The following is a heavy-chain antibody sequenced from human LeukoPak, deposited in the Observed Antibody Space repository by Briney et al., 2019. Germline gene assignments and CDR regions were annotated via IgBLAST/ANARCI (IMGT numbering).Heavy chain of an antibody. CDR1: GLTFSSYN. V-gene: IGHV3-72*01. D-gene: IGHD2-2*01. Sequence: PGGSLRLSCAASGLTFSSYNMNWVRQAPGKGLEWVGRTRNKDNRYTTEYAASVKGRFTISGDDSKNSLYLQMDSLKSEDTAVYYCARSLCQREFDYWGQGTLVTVSS. CDR3: ARSLCQREFDY. CDR2: TRNKDNRYTT. J-gene: IGHJ4*02.